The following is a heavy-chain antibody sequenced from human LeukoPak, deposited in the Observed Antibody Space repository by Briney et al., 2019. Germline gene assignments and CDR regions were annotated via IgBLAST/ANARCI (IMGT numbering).Heavy chain of an antibody. CDR1: GVSISYNY. V-gene: IGHV4-59*01. CDR2: IFYTGTT. D-gene: IGHD4-23*01. J-gene: IGHJ4*02. CDR3: ARQHGGNYLDF. Sequence: SETLSLTCTVSGVSISYNYWSWIRQPPGKGLEWIGQIFYTGTTEYNPSLKSRVSMSLDTSKNQFSLRLSSVTAGDTAVYYCARQHGGNYLDFWGQGTPVTVSS.